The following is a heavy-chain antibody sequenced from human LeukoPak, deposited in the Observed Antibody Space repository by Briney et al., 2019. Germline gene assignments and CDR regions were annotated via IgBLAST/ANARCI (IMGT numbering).Heavy chain of an antibody. V-gene: IGHV4-59*08. Sequence: PSETLSLTCSVSGGSISGYYWSWIRQTPGKGLEWIGWIYHSGNTQYNPSLKSRVTISVDKSNNQFSLKLNSVTAADTAVYYCARYDLSSSKYLDYWGQGTLVTVSS. CDR3: ARYDLSSSKYLDY. D-gene: IGHD3-3*01. J-gene: IGHJ4*02. CDR1: GGSISGYY. CDR2: IYHSGNT.